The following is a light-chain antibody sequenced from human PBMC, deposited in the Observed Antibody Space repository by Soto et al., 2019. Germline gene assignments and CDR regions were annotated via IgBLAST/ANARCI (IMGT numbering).Light chain of an antibody. CDR2: AAS. V-gene: IGKV1-17*01. J-gene: IGKJ5*01. CDR1: QGIRND. CDR3: QQYDSVFT. Sequence: DIQMPQSPSSRYAAVGARLTMTCRASQGIRNDLGWYQQKPGKAPKRLIYAASSLQSGVPSRFSGSGSGTDFTFTISSLQAEYIATYVCQQYDSVFTVGQGTRLEIK.